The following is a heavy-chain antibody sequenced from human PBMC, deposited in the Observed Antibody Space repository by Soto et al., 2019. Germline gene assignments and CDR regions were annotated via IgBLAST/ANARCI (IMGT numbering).Heavy chain of an antibody. CDR3: ARDQIYYDSSGPSFQH. D-gene: IGHD3-22*01. CDR1: GYTFTSYG. CDR2: ISAYNGNT. V-gene: IGHV1-18*01. Sequence: ASVKVSCKASGYTFTSYGIIWVRQAPGQGLEWMGWISAYNGNTNYAQKLQGRVTMTTDTSTSTAYMELRSLRSDDTAVYYCARDQIYYDSSGPSFQHWGQGTLVTVSS. J-gene: IGHJ1*01.